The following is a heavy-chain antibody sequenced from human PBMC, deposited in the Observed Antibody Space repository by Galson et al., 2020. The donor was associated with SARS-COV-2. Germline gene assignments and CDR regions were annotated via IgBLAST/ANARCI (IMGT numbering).Heavy chain of an antibody. Sequence: GGSLRLSCAASGFNFKNAWMSWVRQAPGKGLEWIGRIKSKINGGTTDYAAPVKGRFTISRDDSKNTLDLQMNSLKTEDTAVYYCTAIVGGGDTFDTWGQGQRSPSLQ. D-gene: IGHD1-26*01. CDR2: IKSKINGGTT. CDR1: GFNFKNAW. V-gene: IGHV3-15*01. J-gene: IGHJ3*02. CDR3: TAIVGGGDTFDT.